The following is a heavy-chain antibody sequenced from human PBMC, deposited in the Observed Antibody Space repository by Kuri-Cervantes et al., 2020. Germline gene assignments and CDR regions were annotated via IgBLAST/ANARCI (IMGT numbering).Heavy chain of an antibody. D-gene: IGHD3-22*01. J-gene: IGHJ2*01. V-gene: IGHV4-4*02. Sequence: GSLRLSCAVSGGSISSSNWWSWVRQPPGKGLEWIGEIYHSGSTNYNPSLKSRVTISVDTSKNQFSLKLSSVTAADTAVYYCASEGRYYDSSGYLWGRGTLVTVSS. CDR2: IYHSGST. CDR3: ASEGRYYDSSGYL. CDR1: GGSISSSNW.